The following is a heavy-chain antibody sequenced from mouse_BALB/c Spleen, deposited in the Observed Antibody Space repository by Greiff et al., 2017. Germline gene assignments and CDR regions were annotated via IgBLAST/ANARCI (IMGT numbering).Heavy chain of an antibody. CDR2: IDPANGNT. V-gene: IGHV14-3*02. Sequence: VQLQQSGAELVKPGASVKLSCTASGFNIKDTYMHWVKQRPEQGLEWIGRIDPANGNTKYDPKFQGKATITADTSSNTAYLQLSSLTSEDTAVYYCAGGNGYAMDYWGQGTSVTVSS. CDR3: AGGNGYAMDY. CDR1: GFNIKDTY. J-gene: IGHJ4*01.